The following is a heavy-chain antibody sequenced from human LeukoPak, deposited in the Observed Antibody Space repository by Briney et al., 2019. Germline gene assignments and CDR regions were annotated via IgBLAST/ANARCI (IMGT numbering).Heavy chain of an antibody. CDR3: ARAWTTVTTSTPADY. J-gene: IGHJ4*02. CDR2: INPNSGGT. D-gene: IGHD4-17*01. V-gene: IGHV1-2*02. Sequence: ASVKVSCKASGYTFTGYYIHWVRQAPGQGLEWMGWINPNSGGTKYAQKFQGRVTMTRDTSISTAYMELSRLTSDDTAVYYCARAWTTVTTSTPADYWGQGTLVTVSS. CDR1: GYTFTGYY.